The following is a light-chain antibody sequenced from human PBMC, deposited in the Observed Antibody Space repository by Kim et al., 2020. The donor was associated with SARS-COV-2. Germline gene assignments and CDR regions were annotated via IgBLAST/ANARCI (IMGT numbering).Light chain of an antibody. CDR2: VAA. Sequence: SASIGDRVTITCRASQNIGNHLNWYQQKPGKAPNLLIYVAAGLHSRVPSRFSGGGSGTDFTLTSNSLQPGDFATYFCQQTYTTPYTFGQGTKLEI. J-gene: IGKJ2*01. V-gene: IGKV1-39*01. CDR3: QQTYTTPYT. CDR1: QNIGNH.